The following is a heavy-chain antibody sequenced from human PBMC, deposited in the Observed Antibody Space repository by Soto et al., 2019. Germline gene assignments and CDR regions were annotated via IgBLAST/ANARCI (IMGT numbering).Heavy chain of an antibody. CDR3: ARVSREVVPAAIDY. CDR1: GFTFSSYW. J-gene: IGHJ4*02. D-gene: IGHD2-2*01. Sequence: PGGSLRLSCAASGFTFSSYWIHWVRQAPGKGLVWVSRINSDGSSTTYADSAKGRFTISRDNAKNTLYLQMTSLRAEDTAVYYCARVSREVVPAAIDYWGQGTLVTVSS. CDR2: INSDGSST. V-gene: IGHV3-74*01.